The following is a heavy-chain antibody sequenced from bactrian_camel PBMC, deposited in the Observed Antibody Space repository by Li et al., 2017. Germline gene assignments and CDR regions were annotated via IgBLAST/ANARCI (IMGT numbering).Heavy chain of an antibody. CDR2: ISTGGSST. Sequence: VQLVESGGGSAQAGGSLRLSCSASADALMYMAWFRQAPGQKREAVAVISTGGSSTMYVDSVKGRFTISQDNAKNTVYLQMNSLKPEDTAMYYCAARGPYCYTKLSVRDFTYWGQGTQVTVS. CDR3: AARGPYCYTKLSVRDFTY. CDR1: ADALMY. J-gene: IGHJ6*01. V-gene: IGHV3S53*01. D-gene: IGHD2*01.